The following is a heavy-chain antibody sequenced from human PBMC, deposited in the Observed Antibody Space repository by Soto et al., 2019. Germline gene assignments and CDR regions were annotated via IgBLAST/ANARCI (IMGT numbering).Heavy chain of an antibody. J-gene: IGHJ6*03. V-gene: IGHV4-31*03. CDR2: IYYSGST. CDR3: ARETPYYYGSRSPIRSPHYYYYMGV. Sequence: SETLSLTCTVSGGSISSGGYYWSWIRQHPGKGLEWIGYIYYSGSTYYNPSLKSRATISVDTSKNQFSLKLSSVTAADTAVYYCARETPYYYGSRSPIRSPHYYYYMGVWGKGTTVTVSS. D-gene: IGHD3-10*01. CDR1: GGSISSGGYY.